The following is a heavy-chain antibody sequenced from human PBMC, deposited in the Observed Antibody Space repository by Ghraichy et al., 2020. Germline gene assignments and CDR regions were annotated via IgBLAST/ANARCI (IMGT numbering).Heavy chain of an antibody. J-gene: IGHJ4*02. CDR2: IKEDGSDK. CDR3: ATWDNSWSHQGFDS. CDR1: GFTFSNYW. D-gene: IGHD1-26*01. V-gene: IGHV3-7*01. Sequence: GESLNISCAASGFTFSNYWMSWVRQAPGKGLEWVANIKEDGSDKYYVDSVKGRFTISRDNAKNSVYLRMDSLRVEDTAVYYCATWDNSWSHQGFDSWGQGTLVTVSS.